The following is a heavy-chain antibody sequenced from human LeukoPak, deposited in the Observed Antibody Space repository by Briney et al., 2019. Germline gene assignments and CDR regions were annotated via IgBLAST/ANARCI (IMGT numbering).Heavy chain of an antibody. Sequence: GGSLRLSCAASGFPFNTYSMNWVRQAPGKGLEWLAYIRADSDTIYYADSVKGRFTISRDNSKNTLYLQMNSLRAEDTAVYYCAKVSGWDSRGGDDYWGQGTLVTVSS. CDR3: AKVSGWDSRGGDDY. D-gene: IGHD3-22*01. J-gene: IGHJ4*02. CDR1: GFPFNTYS. V-gene: IGHV3-48*01. CDR2: IRADSDTI.